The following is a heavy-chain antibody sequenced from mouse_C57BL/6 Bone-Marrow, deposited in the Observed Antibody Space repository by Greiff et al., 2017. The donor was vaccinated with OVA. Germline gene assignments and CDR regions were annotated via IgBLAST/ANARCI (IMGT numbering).Heavy chain of an antibody. D-gene: IGHD2-4*01. CDR3: ASSSYYDYDAGFDY. V-gene: IGHV1-9*01. CDR1: GYTFTGYW. CDR2: ILPGSGST. Sequence: VQVVESGAELMKPGASVKLSCKATGYTFTGYWIEWVKQRPGHGLEWIGEILPGSGSTNYNEKFKGKATFTADTSSNTAYMQLSSLTTEDSAIYYCASSSYYDYDAGFDYWGQGTTLTVSS. J-gene: IGHJ2*01.